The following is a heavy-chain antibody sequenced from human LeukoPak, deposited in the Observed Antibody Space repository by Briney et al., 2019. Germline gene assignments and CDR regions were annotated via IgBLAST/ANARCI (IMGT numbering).Heavy chain of an antibody. Sequence: SETLSLTCTVSGGSISSYYWSWIRQPPGKSLEWIGYIYYSGSTNYNPSLKSRVTISVDTSKNQFSLKLSSVTAADTAVYYCARDHYYDSTGYGMDVWGQGTTVTVSS. CDR2: IYYSGST. D-gene: IGHD3-22*01. CDR1: GGSISSYY. CDR3: ARDHYYDSTGYGMDV. V-gene: IGHV4-59*01. J-gene: IGHJ6*02.